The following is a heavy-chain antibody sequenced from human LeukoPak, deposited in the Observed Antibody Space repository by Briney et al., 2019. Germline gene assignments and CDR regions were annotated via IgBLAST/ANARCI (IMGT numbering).Heavy chain of an antibody. CDR1: GSTFSSYE. Sequence: GGSLRLSCAASGSTFSSYEMNWVRQAPRKGLEWVSYISSSESSIYYADSVKGRFTISRDNAKNSLYLQMNSLRAEDTAVYYCARDLYGDHKPFYYYYYMDVWGKGTTVTVSS. V-gene: IGHV3-48*03. J-gene: IGHJ6*03. CDR3: ARDLYGDHKPFYYYYYMDV. CDR2: ISSSESSI. D-gene: IGHD4-17*01.